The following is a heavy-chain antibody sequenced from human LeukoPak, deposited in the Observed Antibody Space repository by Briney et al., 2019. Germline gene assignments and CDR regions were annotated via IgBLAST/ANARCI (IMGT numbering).Heavy chain of an antibody. CDR2: ISGSGEST. V-gene: IGHV3-23*01. CDR1: GFSFSTYG. CDR3: AIDYGDFTGDY. D-gene: IGHD4-17*01. Sequence: GGSLRLSCGASGFSFSTYGMTWVRQAPGKGLEWVSGISGSGESTYYADSVKGRFTISRDNSKNTLYLQMNSLRAEDTAVYYCAIDYGDFTGDYWGQGTLVTVSS. J-gene: IGHJ4*02.